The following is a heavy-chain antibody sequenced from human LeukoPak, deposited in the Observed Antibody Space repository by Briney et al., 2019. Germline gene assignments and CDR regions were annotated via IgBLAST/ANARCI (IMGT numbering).Heavy chain of an antibody. D-gene: IGHD6-13*01. J-gene: IGHJ4*02. CDR2: IYYSGST. Sequence: KPSETLSLTCTVSGGSISSYYWSWIRQPPGKGLEWIGYIYYSGSTNYNPSLKSRVTISVDTSKNQFSLKLSSVPAANTAVYYCAIQQLSQLYYFDYWGQGTLVTVSS. V-gene: IGHV4-59*01. CDR3: AIQQLSQLYYFDY. CDR1: GGSISSYY.